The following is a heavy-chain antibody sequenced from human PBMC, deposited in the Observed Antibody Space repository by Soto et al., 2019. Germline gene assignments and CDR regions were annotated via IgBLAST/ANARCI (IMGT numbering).Heavy chain of an antibody. CDR1: GYSFTSYW. D-gene: IGHD3-3*01. CDR3: ARWYYDFWSGYPYGMDV. CDR2: IYPGDSDT. V-gene: IGHV5-51*01. Sequence: GESLKISCKGSGYSFTSYWIGWVRQMPGKGLEWMGIIYPGDSDTRYSPSFQSQVTISADKSISTAYLQWSSLKASDTAMYYCARWYYDFWSGYPYGMDVWGQGTTVTVSS. J-gene: IGHJ6*02.